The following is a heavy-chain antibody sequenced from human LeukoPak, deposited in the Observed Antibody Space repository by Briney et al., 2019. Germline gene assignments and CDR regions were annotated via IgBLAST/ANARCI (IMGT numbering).Heavy chain of an antibody. CDR3: ASRIAARPDDYYYYYGMDV. CDR1: GGSLSSYY. Sequence: SETLSLTCTVSGGSLSSYYWSWIRQPAGKGLEWIGRIYTSGSTNYNPSLKSRVTMSVDTSKNQFSLKLSSVTAADTAVYYCASRIAARPDDYYYYYGMDVWGQGTTVTASS. CDR2: IYTSGST. J-gene: IGHJ6*02. V-gene: IGHV4-4*07. D-gene: IGHD6-6*01.